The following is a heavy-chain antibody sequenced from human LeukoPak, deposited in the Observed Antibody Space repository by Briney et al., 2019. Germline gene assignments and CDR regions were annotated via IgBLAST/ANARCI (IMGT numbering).Heavy chain of an antibody. D-gene: IGHD7-27*01. CDR3: ARDPPGAHFDF. J-gene: IGHJ4*02. V-gene: IGHV3-21*01. CDR1: GFTFSSYS. CDR2: ISSSSNI. Sequence: GGSLRLSCAASGFTFSSYSMNWVRQAPGKGLEWVSYISSSSNIFYADSFKGRFTISRDNAQNSLYLQMNSLRVEDTAVYYCARDPPGAHFDFWGQGTLVTVSS.